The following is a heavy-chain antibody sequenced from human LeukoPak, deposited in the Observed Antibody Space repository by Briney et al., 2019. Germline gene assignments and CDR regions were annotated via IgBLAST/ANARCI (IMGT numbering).Heavy chain of an antibody. CDR1: GFTFSSYS. Sequence: PGGSLRLSCAASGFTFSSYSMNWVRQAPGKGLEWVSYISSSSSTIYYADSVKGRFTISRENAKNSLYLQMNSLRAEDTAVYYCARGEEWELLGEGTDYWGQGTLVTVSS. J-gene: IGHJ4*02. CDR3: ARGEEWELLGEGTDY. CDR2: ISSSSSTI. V-gene: IGHV3-48*01. D-gene: IGHD1-26*01.